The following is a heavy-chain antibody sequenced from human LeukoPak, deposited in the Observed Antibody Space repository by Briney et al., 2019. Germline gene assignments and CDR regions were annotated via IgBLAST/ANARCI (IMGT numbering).Heavy chain of an antibody. Sequence: GGSLRLSCAASGFTFSSYWMSWVRPAPGKGLEWVANIKQDGSEKYYVDSVKGRFTISRDNAKNSLYLQMNSLRAEDTAVYYCARDRTIAYSSYYFDYWGQGTLVTVSS. D-gene: IGHD5-18*01. CDR2: IKQDGSEK. CDR3: ARDRTIAYSSYYFDY. J-gene: IGHJ4*02. CDR1: GFTFSSYW. V-gene: IGHV3-7*03.